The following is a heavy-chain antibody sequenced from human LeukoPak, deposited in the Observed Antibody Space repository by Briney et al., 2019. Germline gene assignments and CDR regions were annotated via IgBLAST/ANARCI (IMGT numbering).Heavy chain of an antibody. V-gene: IGHV1-69*13. J-gene: IGHJ6*03. CDR1: GYTFTSYD. CDR2: IIPIFGTA. CDR3: ARDYDFWSGYYTSRDYYYYMDV. D-gene: IGHD3-3*01. Sequence: ASVKVSCKASGYTFTSYDINWGRQAPGQGLEWMGVIIPIFGTANYAQKFQGRVTITADESTSTAYMELSSLRSEDTAVYYCARDYDFWSGYYTSRDYYYYMDVWGKGTTVTVSS.